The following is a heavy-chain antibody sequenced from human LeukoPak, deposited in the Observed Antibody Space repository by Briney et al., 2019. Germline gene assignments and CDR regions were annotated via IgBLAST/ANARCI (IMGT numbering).Heavy chain of an antibody. CDR3: ARGGRGSYYFDY. D-gene: IGHD1-26*01. CDR1: GGTFSSYA. Sequence: SVKVSCKASGGTFSSYAISWVRQSPGQGLEWMGGIIPIFGTANYAQKFQGRVTITADESTSTAYMELSSLRSEDTAVYYCARGGRGSYYFDYWGQGTLVTVSS. J-gene: IGHJ4*02. V-gene: IGHV1-69*13. CDR2: IIPIFGTA.